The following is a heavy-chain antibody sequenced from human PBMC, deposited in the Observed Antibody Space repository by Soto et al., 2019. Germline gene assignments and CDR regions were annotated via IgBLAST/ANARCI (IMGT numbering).Heavy chain of an antibody. D-gene: IGHD3-10*01. CDR1: GFTFSDHY. CDR2: GRNEANSYTT. CDR3: ARTRGYGSGNYFLGHYYYYIDV. Sequence: GGSLRLSCAASGFTFSDHYMDWVRQAPGKGLEWVGRGRNEANSYTTEYAASVKGRFTILRDDSKNSLYLQMSSLKTEDTAVYYCARTRGYGSGNYFLGHYYYYIDVWGIGTTVTVSS. J-gene: IGHJ6*03. V-gene: IGHV3-72*01.